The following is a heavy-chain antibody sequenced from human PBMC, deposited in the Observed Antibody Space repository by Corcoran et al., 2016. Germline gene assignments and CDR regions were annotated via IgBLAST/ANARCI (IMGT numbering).Heavy chain of an antibody. V-gene: IGHV1-2*02. CDR3: ASVTYSDFSDFDS. D-gene: IGHD3-22*01. CDR1: GYTFTAFY. J-gene: IGHJ4*02. Sequence: QVQLVQSGAEVKEPGASVQVSCKTSGYTFTAFYMHWVRQAPGQGLEWMGWIYPSSGGTNYAQKFQGRVTMTRDTSITTAYMELSGLRSDDTAMYYGASVTYSDFSDFDSWGQGTLVIVSS. CDR2: IYPSSGGT.